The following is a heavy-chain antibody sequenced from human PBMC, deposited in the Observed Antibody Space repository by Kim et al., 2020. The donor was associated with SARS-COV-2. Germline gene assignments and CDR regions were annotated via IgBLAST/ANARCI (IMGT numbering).Heavy chain of an antibody. CDR1: GFTFSSYA. V-gene: IGHV3-23*01. CDR2: ISGSGGST. D-gene: IGHD3-3*01. J-gene: IGHJ3*02. Sequence: GGSLRLSCAASGFTFSSYAMSWVRQAPGKGLEWVSAISGSGGSTYYADSVKGRFTISRDNSKNTLYLQMNSLRAEDTAVYYCAKDRGTLEYDFGASKDAFDIWGQGTMVTVSS. CDR3: AKDRGTLEYDFGASKDAFDI.